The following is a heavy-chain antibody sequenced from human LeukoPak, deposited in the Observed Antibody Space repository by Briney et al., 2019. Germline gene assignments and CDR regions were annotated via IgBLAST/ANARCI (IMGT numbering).Heavy chain of an antibody. V-gene: IGHV3-30*04. CDR2: ISYDGSNK. D-gene: IGHD5-18*01. J-gene: IGHJ2*01. Sequence: GRSLRLSCAASGFTFSSYAMHWVRQAPGKGLEWVAVISYDGSNKYYADSVKGRFTISRDNSKNTLYLQMNSLRAEDTAVYYCARDGIQLWFLGAWYFDLWGRGTLVTVSS. CDR3: ARDGIQLWFLGAWYFDL. CDR1: GFTFSSYA.